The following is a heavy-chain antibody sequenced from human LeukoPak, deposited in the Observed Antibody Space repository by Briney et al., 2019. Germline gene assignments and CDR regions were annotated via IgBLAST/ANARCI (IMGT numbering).Heavy chain of an antibody. Sequence: SETLSLTCTVSGGSISSSSYYWSWIRQPPGKGLEWIGYIYYSGSTTYDPSLKSRVTISVDASKNQFSLKLSSVTAADTAVYYCARAVEGGYSSSSWGYYYYMDVWGKGTTVTVSS. CDR2: IYYSGST. V-gene: IGHV4-61*01. D-gene: IGHD6-6*01. CDR3: ARAVEGGYSSSSWGYYYYMDV. CDR1: GGSISSSSYY. J-gene: IGHJ6*03.